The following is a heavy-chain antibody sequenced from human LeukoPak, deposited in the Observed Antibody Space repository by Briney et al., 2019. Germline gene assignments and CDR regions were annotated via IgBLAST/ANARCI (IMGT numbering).Heavy chain of an antibody. D-gene: IGHD6-19*01. V-gene: IGHV4-34*01. CDR2: IKHSRIT. CDR3: ARFRQWLVVDY. Sequence: PSETLSLTCAVYGGSFSADYWRWIRQSPGKGLEWIGEIKHSRITNYNPSLKSRVTISVDTSKNQFSLKLSSVTAADTAVYYCARFRQWLVVDYWGQGTLVTVSS. J-gene: IGHJ4*02. CDR1: GGSFSADY.